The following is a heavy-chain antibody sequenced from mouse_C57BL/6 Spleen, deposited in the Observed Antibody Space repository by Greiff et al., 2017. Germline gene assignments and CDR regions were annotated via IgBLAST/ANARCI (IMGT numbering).Heavy chain of an antibody. V-gene: IGHV1-18*01. CDR3: AGGRLVRGPYFDY. D-gene: IGHD1-1*01. J-gene: IGHJ2*01. CDR2: INPNNGGT. Sequence: VQLQQSGPELVKPGASVKIPCKASGYTFTDYNMEWVKQSHGKSLEWIGDINPNNGGTIYNQKFKGKATLTVDKSSSTAYMELRSRTSEDTAVYYFAGGRLVRGPYFDYWGQGTTLTVSS. CDR1: GYTFTDYN.